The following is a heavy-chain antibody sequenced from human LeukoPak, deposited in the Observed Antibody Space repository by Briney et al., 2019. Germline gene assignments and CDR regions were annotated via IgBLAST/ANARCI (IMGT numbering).Heavy chain of an antibody. J-gene: IGHJ4*02. CDR1: GGSFSSYY. V-gene: IGHV4-59*08. CDR2: IYYSGST. Sequence: SETLSLTCTVSGGSFSSYYWSWIRQPPGKGLEWIGYIYYSGSTYYNPSLKSRVTISVDTSKNQFSLKLSSVTAADTAVYYCASPPHYDILTGYYIPDYWGQGTLVTVSS. CDR3: ASPPHYDILTGYYIPDY. D-gene: IGHD3-9*01.